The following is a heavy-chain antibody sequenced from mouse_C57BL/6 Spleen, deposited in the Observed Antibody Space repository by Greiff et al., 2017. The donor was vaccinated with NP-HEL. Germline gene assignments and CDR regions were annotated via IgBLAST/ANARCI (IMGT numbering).Heavy chain of an antibody. V-gene: IGHV1-75*01. CDR2: IFPGSGST. Sequence: VQLQQSGPELVKPGASVKISCKASGYTFTDYYINWVKQRPGQGLEWIGWIFPGSGSTYYNEKFKGKATLTVDKSSSTAYMLLSSLTSEDSAVYCCATHTVAAGGFAYWGQGTLVTVSA. J-gene: IGHJ3*01. D-gene: IGHD1-1*01. CDR3: ATHTVAAGGFAY. CDR1: GYTFTDYY.